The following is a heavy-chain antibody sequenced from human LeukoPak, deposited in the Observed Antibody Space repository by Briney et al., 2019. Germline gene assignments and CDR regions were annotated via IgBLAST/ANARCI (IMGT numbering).Heavy chain of an antibody. Sequence: ALVKVSCKASGYTFTSYDINWVRQATGQGLEWMGWMNPNSGNTGYAQEFQGRVTMTRNTSISTAYMELSSLRSEDTAVYYCARGPEYSSSSGGDYWGQGTLVTVSS. CDR2: MNPNSGNT. CDR1: GYTFTSYD. J-gene: IGHJ4*02. V-gene: IGHV1-8*01. D-gene: IGHD6-6*01. CDR3: ARGPEYSSSSGGDY.